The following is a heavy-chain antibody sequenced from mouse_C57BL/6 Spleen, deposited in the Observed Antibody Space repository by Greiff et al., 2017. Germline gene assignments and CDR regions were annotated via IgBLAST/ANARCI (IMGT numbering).Heavy chain of an antibody. V-gene: IGHV5-9-1*02. CDR1: GFTFSSYA. D-gene: IGHD1-1*01. J-gene: IGHJ4*01. CDR3: TCSSDGYYYAMDY. CDR2: ISSGGDYI. Sequence: VMLVESGEGLVKPGGSLKLSCAASGFTFSSYAMSWVRQTPEKRLEWVAYISSGGDYIYYADTVKGRFTISRDNARNTLYLQMSSLKSEDTAMYYCTCSSDGYYYAMDYWGQGTSVTVSS.